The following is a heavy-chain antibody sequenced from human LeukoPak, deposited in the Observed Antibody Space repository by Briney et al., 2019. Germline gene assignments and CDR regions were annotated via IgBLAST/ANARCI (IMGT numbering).Heavy chain of an antibody. D-gene: IGHD6-19*01. J-gene: IGHJ3*02. CDR1: GFTFSIYW. CDR3: ARDFDSSGTDAFDI. V-gene: IGHV3-7*01. Sequence: GGSLRLSCAASGFTFSIYWMSWVRQAPGKGLEWVANIKQDGSEKYYVDSVKGRFTISRDNAKNSLYLQMNSLRAEDTAAYYCARDFDSSGTDAFDIWGQGTMVTVSS. CDR2: IKQDGSEK.